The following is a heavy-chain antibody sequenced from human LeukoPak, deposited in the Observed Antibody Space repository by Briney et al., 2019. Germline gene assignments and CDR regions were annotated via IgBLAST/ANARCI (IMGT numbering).Heavy chain of an antibody. CDR1: GGSISSYY. CDR2: IYYSGST. CDR3: ARGTTTSYYDSRGKRANKELHFDY. Sequence: SETLSLTCTVSGGSISSYYWSWIRQPPGKGLEWIGYIYYSGSTNYNPSLKSRVTISVGTSKNQFSLRLSSVTAADSAVYYCARGTTTSYYDSRGKRANKELHFDYWGQGTLVTVSS. D-gene: IGHD3-22*01. V-gene: IGHV4-59*12. J-gene: IGHJ4*02.